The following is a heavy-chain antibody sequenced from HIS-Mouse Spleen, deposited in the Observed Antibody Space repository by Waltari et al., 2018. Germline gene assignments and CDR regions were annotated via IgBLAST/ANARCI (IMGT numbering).Heavy chain of an antibody. CDR3: ARAPTGFLEWFDAFDI. Sequence: QLQLQESGPGLVKPSETLSLPCTVSGGSISSCSYYWGWIRQPPGKGLEWIGSIYYSGSTYYNPSLKSRVTISVDTSKNQFSLKLSSVTAADTAVYYCARAPTGFLEWFDAFDIWGQGTMVTVSS. CDR1: GGSISSCSYY. D-gene: IGHD3-3*01. J-gene: IGHJ3*02. CDR2: IYYSGST. V-gene: IGHV4-39*07.